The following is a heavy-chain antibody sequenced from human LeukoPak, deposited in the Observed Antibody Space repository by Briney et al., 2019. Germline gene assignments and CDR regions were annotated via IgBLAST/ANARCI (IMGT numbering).Heavy chain of an antibody. V-gene: IGHV3-53*01. Sequence: SGGSLRLSCAASGFTVSSNYMSWVRQAPGKGLEWVSVIYSGGSTHYADSVKGRFTISRDNSKNTLYLQMNSLRTEDTAVYYCAIDLRGDYWGQGTLVTVSS. CDR3: AIDLRGDY. J-gene: IGHJ4*02. CDR1: GFTVSSNY. D-gene: IGHD3-10*01. CDR2: IYSGGST.